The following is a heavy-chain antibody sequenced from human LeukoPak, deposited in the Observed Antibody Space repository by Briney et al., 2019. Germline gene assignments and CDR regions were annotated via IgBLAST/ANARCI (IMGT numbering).Heavy chain of an antibody. CDR2: ISSSSSYI. D-gene: IGHD3-9*01. CDR3: ARDLRGKNYDILTGYWARDRYYFDY. CDR1: GFTFSSYS. V-gene: IGHV3-21*01. J-gene: IGHJ4*02. Sequence: GGSLRLSCAASGFTFSSYSMNWVCQAPGKGLEWVSSISSSSSYIYYADSVKGRFTISRHNAKNSLYLQMNSLRVEDTAVYYCARDLRGKNYDILTGYWARDRYYFDYWGQGTLVTVSS.